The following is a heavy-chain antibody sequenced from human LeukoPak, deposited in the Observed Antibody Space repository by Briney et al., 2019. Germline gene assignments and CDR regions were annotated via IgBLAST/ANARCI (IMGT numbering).Heavy chain of an antibody. CDR1: GFTFSSYA. J-gene: IGHJ4*02. V-gene: IGHV3-30*04. D-gene: IGHD3-9*01. Sequence: GGSLRLSCAASGFTFSSYAMHWVRQAPGKGLEWVAVISYDGSNKYYADSVKGRFTISRDNSKSTLYLQMNSLRAEDTAVYYCARGEYFLPQYYDILTAPVSYWGQGTLVTVSS. CDR2: ISYDGSNK. CDR3: ARGEYFLPQYYDILTAPVSY.